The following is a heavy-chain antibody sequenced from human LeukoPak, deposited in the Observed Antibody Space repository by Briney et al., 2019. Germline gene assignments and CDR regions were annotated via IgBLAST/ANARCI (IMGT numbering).Heavy chain of an antibody. J-gene: IGHJ4*02. CDR3: ARVGLRFLEWYFDY. CDR1: GGSFSGYY. CDR2: INHSGST. Sequence: SETLSLTCAVYGGSFSGYYWSWIRQPPGKGLEWIGEINHSGSTNYNPSLKSRVTISVDTSKNQFSLKLSSVTAADTAVYYCARVGLRFLEWYFDYWGQGTLVTVSS. D-gene: IGHD3-3*01. V-gene: IGHV4-34*01.